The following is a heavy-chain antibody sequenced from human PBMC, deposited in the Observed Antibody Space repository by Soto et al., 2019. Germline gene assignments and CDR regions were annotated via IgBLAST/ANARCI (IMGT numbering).Heavy chain of an antibody. CDR3: ARALSGWLYDT. Sequence: KPSETLSLTCTLSGGSISNYYWSWIRHSPGKGLEWIGYVFFNGNTNYNPSLKSRVSISLDTSRNVFYLKLTSVTTADTAVYFCARALSGWLYDTWGQGTLVTVSS. V-gene: IGHV4-4*09. CDR1: GGSISNYY. CDR2: VFFNGNT. D-gene: IGHD2-21*01. J-gene: IGHJ5*02.